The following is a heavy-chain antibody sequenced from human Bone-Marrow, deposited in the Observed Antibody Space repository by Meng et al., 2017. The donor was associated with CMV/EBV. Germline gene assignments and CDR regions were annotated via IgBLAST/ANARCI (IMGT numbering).Heavy chain of an antibody. J-gene: IGHJ6*02. V-gene: IGHV3-21*01. D-gene: IGHD3-22*01. CDR2: IRTSSSYI. CDR3: ARIVVITDYYYYYGMDV. CDR1: GFTLSSYA. Sequence: GESLKISCAASGFTLSSYAMHWVRQAPGKGLEWVSSIRTSSSYIYYADSVKGRFTISRDNAKNSLYLQMNSLRAEDTAVYYCARIVVITDYYYYYGMDVWGQGTTVTVSS.